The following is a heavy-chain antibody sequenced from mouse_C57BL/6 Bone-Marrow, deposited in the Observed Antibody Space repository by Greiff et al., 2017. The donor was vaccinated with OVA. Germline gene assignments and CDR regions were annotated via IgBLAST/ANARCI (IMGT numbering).Heavy chain of an antibody. CDR2: ISNLAYSI. CDR1: GFTFSDYG. Sequence: DVHLVESGGGLVQPGGSLKLSCAASGFTFSDYGMAWVRQAPRKGPEWVAFISNLAYSIYYADTVTGRFTISRENAKNTLYLEMSSLRSEDTAMYYCARHAHYYGSSGWYFDVWGTGTTVTVSS. V-gene: IGHV5-15*01. CDR3: ARHAHYYGSSGWYFDV. J-gene: IGHJ1*03. D-gene: IGHD1-1*01.